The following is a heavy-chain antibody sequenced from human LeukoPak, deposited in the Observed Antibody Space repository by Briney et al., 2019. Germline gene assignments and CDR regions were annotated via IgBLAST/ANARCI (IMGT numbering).Heavy chain of an antibody. Sequence: HRASVKVSCKASGYTFTSYGISWVRQAPGQGLEWMGWISAYNGNTNYAQKLQGRVTMTTDTSTSTVYMELRSLRSDDTAVYYCASEYYYDSSGYSYWGQGTLVTVSS. D-gene: IGHD3-22*01. CDR3: ASEYYYDSSGYSY. CDR2: ISAYNGNT. J-gene: IGHJ4*02. V-gene: IGHV1-18*01. CDR1: GYTFTSYG.